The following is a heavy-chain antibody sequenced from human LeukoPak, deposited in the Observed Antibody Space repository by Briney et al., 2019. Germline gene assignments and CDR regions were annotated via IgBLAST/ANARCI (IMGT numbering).Heavy chain of an antibody. D-gene: IGHD2-15*01. CDR3: ARGAPLVVITTAAFDI. CDR1: GFTVSSYY. V-gene: IGHV3-66*01. J-gene: IGHJ3*02. Sequence: GGSLRLSCAASGFTVSSYYMTWVRQAPGKGLEWVSVMYSGSSTYYADSVKGRSTISRDNAKNSLYLQMNCLRDEDAAVYYCARGAPLVVITTAAFDIWGQGTMVTVSS. CDR2: MYSGSST.